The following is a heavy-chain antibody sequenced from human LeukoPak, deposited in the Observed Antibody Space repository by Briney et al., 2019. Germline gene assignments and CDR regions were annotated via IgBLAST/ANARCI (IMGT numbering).Heavy chain of an antibody. Sequence: GGSLRLSCAASGFTFSSYEMNWVRQAPGKGLEGVSYISSSGSTIYYADSVKGRFTISRDNAKNSLYLQMNSLRAEDTAVYYCASKAGEAVAGTGFDYWGQGTLVTVSS. CDR3: ASKAGEAVAGTGFDY. CDR1: GFTFSSYE. CDR2: ISSSGSTI. V-gene: IGHV3-48*03. D-gene: IGHD6-19*01. J-gene: IGHJ4*02.